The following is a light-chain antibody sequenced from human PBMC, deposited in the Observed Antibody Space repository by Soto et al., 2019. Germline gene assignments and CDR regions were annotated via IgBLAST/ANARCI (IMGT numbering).Light chain of an antibody. CDR2: DAS. CDR3: QQYGGSVQT. CDR1: QSIGLA. J-gene: IGKJ1*01. Sequence: EIVLTQSPATLSLSPGERATLSCRASQSIGLAIAWYQHKPGQAPRLLIFDASQRAPDIPDRFSGSGSGTDFTLTISRLEPEDFAVYYCQQYGGSVQTFGQGTKVDIK. V-gene: IGKV3-20*01.